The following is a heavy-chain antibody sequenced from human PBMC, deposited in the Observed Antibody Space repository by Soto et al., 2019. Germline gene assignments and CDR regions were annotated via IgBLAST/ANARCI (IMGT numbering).Heavy chain of an antibody. V-gene: IGHV3-23*01. CDR3: AKCMGSTRGRNFDY. Sequence: EVQLLESGGGLIQPGGSLRLSCAASGFTFSTYGMSWVRQAPGKGLEWVSGIRGSGGSTSYADSVKGRFTISRDNSKNTRYVQMNSLRAEDTAVYYCAKCMGSTRGRNFDYWGQGTLVTVSS. CDR1: GFTFSTYG. J-gene: IGHJ4*02. D-gene: IGHD2-8*01. CDR2: IRGSGGST.